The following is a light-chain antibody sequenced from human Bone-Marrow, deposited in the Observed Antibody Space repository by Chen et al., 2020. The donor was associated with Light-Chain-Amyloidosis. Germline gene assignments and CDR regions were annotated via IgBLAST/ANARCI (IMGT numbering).Light chain of an antibody. CDR2: WAS. CDR3: QQYYSTPWT. Sequence: DIVMTQSPDSLAVSLGERATINCKSSQSVLYSSNNKKYLAWYQQKPGQPPKMLIYWASTRESGVPDRFRSRGSGTDFTLTISSRQAEDEAVDDWQQYYSTPWTFGQGTKVEIK. J-gene: IGKJ1*01. V-gene: IGKV4-1*01. CDR1: QSVLYSSNNKKY.